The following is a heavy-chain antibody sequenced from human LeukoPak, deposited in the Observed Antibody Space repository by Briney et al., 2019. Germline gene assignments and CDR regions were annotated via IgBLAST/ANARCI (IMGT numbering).Heavy chain of an antibody. Sequence: SETLSLTCTVSGGSISSYYWSWIRQPAGKGLEWIGRIYTSGSTDYNPSLKSRVTMSVDTSKNQFSLKLSSVTAADTAVYYCASTGYSSGWLNRYFDLWGRGTLVTVSS. D-gene: IGHD6-19*01. CDR3: ASTGYSSGWLNRYFDL. J-gene: IGHJ2*01. CDR1: GGSISSYY. V-gene: IGHV4-4*07. CDR2: IYTSGST.